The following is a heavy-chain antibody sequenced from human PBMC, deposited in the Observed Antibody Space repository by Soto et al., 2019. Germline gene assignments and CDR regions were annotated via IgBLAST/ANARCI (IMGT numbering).Heavy chain of an antibody. J-gene: IGHJ4*02. V-gene: IGHV3-23*01. Sequence: EVQLLESGGGLVQPGGSLRLSCAASGFTFSSFAMTWVRQAPGKGLEWVSSLTGSGDSTYYADSVKGRFTISRDNSKNTLYLQMKSLRADDTARYYCAKGTAVTTGDMAYWGQGTLVTVSS. CDR2: LTGSGDST. CDR1: GFTFSSFA. D-gene: IGHD4-17*01. CDR3: AKGTAVTTGDMAY.